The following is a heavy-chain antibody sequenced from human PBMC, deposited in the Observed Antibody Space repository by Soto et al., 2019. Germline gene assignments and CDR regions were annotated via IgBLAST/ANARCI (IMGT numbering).Heavy chain of an antibody. D-gene: IGHD3-10*01. CDR1: GGSISSSSYY. CDR3: ARFGEYYWYFDL. Sequence: QLQLQESGPGLVKPSETLSLTCTVSGGSISSSSYYWGWIRQPPGKGLEWIGSIYYSGSTYYNPALKSGVTISVETSKKQFSLKLGSVTATDSAVYYCARFGEYYWYFDLWVRGTLVTVSS. J-gene: IGHJ2*01. CDR2: IYYSGST. V-gene: IGHV4-39*01.